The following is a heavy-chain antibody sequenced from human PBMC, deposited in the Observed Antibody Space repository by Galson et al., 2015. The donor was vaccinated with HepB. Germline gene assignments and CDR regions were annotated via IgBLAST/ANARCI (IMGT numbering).Heavy chain of an antibody. D-gene: IGHD3-22*01. CDR3: ARQKIHYYDSSGYIPWGAFDI. Sequence: SLRLSCAASGFTFSSYSMNWVRQAPGKGLEWVSYISSSSSTIYYADSVKGRFTISRDNAKNSLYLQMNSLRDEDTAVYYCARQKIHYYDSSGYIPWGAFDIWGQGTMVTVSS. CDR2: ISSSSSTI. V-gene: IGHV3-48*02. CDR1: GFTFSSYS. J-gene: IGHJ3*02.